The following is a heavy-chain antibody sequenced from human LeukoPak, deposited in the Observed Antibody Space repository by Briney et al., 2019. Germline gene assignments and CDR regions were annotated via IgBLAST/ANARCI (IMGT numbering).Heavy chain of an antibody. V-gene: IGHV3-48*04. D-gene: IGHD1-1*01. J-gene: IGHJ4*02. Sequence: GGSLRPSCAASGFIFSDYSMNWVRQAPGKGLEWISYIGLSSGRTMYADSVKGRFTISGDNAKNSLYLQMNSLRVEDTAVYFCARDHNYAFDNWGQGILVTVSS. CDR2: IGLSSGRT. CDR1: GFIFSDYS. CDR3: ARDHNYAFDN.